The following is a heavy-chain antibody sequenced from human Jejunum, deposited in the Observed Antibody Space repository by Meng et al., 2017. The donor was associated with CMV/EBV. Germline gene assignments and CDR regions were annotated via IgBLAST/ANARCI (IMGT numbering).Heavy chain of an antibody. CDR2: IIPIFNIA. V-gene: IGHV1-69*17. J-gene: IGHJ6*02. CDR3: ARASVLQYCTATNCPPPYYYGVDV. D-gene: IGHD2-8*02. Sequence: WVLQAPGQGLTWMGGIIPIFNIANHAEKFQGRVTITADTSTSTAFMELSSLRSEDTAVYYCARASVLQYCTATNCPPPYYYGVDVWGQGTTVTVSS.